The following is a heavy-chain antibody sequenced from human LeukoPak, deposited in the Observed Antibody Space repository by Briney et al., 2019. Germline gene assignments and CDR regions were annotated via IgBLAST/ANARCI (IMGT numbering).Heavy chain of an antibody. CDR2: IYYSGST. CDR1: GGSISTYY. V-gene: IGHV4-59*08. D-gene: IGHD6-13*01. J-gene: IGHJ4*02. Sequence: SETLSLTCTVSGGSISTYYWTWMRQPPGKGLEWIGYIYYSGSTNYNSSLRSRVTISVDTSKNQFSLNLSSVTAADTAVYYCARLGSSSSDYWGQGTPVTVSS. CDR3: ARLGSSSSDY.